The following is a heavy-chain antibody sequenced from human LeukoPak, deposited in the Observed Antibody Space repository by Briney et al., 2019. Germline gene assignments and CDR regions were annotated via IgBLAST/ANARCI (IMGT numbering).Heavy chain of an antibody. CDR3: ASSSGSRPRGTFDI. D-gene: IGHD1-26*01. J-gene: IGHJ3*02. V-gene: IGHV4-39*07. CDR2: IYYSGST. CDR1: GGSISSSSYY. Sequence: SETLSLTCTVSGGSISSSSYYWGWIRQPPGKGLEWIGSIYYSGSTYYNPSLKSRVTISVDTSKNQFSLKLSSVTAADTAVYYCASSSGSRPRGTFDIWGQGTMVTVSS.